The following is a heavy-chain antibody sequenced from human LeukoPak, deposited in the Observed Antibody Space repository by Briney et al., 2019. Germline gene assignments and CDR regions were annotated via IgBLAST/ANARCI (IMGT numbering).Heavy chain of an antibody. CDR3: AKGGGYEAQYYYYYLDV. CDR1: GFTFSSYV. D-gene: IGHD5-12*01. CDR2: IRYDGSNK. J-gene: IGHJ6*03. Sequence: KPGRSLRLSCAASGFTFSSYVMHWVRQAPGKGLEWVAFIRYDGSNKYYADSVKGRFTVSRDNSKNTLYLQMKSLRAEDTAVYYCAKGGGYEAQYYYYYLDVWGKGTTVTISS. V-gene: IGHV3-30*02.